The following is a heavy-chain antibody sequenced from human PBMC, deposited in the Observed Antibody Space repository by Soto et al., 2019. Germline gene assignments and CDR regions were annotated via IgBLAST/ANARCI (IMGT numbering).Heavy chain of an antibody. V-gene: IGHV4-59*01. CDR1: GGSISSYY. CDR3: ARGDYDILTGYSNRVYGMDV. D-gene: IGHD3-9*01. J-gene: IGHJ6*02. CDR2: IYYSGST. Sequence: NPSETLSLTCTVSGGSISSYYWSWIRQPPGKGLDWIGYIYYSGSTNYNPSLKSRVTISVDTSKNQFSLKLSSVTAADTAVYYCARGDYDILTGYSNRVYGMDVWGQGTTVTVSS.